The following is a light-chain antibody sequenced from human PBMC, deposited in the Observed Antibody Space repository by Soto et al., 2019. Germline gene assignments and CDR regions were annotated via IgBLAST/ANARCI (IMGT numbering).Light chain of an antibody. CDR2: DVS. V-gene: IGLV2-14*01. CDR1: SSDVGGYNY. Sequence: QSALTQPASVSGSPGQSITISCTGTSSDVGGYNYVSWYQQHPGKAPKLMIYDVSNRPSGVSNRFSGSKSGNTASLTISGLQADDEADYYCRSYTSSSTLVVFGGGTKVTVL. J-gene: IGLJ2*01. CDR3: RSYTSSSTLVV.